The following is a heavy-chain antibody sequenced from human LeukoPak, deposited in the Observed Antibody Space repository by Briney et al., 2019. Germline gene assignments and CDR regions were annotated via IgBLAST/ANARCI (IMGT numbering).Heavy chain of an antibody. CDR3: ARGGVIGYFED. J-gene: IGHJ4*02. D-gene: IGHD2/OR15-2a*01. Sequence: SETLSLTCTVSGGSISSYYWSWIRQPPGKGLEYIGYIYYSGSTNYNPSLKSRVTISVDTSKNQFSLKLSSVTAADTAVYYCARGGVIGYFEDWGQGTLVAVSS. V-gene: IGHV4-59*12. CDR2: IYYSGST. CDR1: GGSISSYY.